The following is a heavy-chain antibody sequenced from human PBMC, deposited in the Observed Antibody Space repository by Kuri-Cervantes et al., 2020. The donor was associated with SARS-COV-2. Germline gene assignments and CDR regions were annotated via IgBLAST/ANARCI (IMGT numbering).Heavy chain of an antibody. CDR3: ARHDTSMVPRWFDY. V-gene: IGHV6-1*01. CDR2: TYYRSKWYN. J-gene: IGHJ5*01. Sequence: SQTLSLTCAISGDSVSSNSAAWNWIRQSPSRGLEWLGRTYYRSKWYNDYAVSVKSRITINPDTSKNQFSLKLRSVTPADTAIYYCARHDTSMVPRWFDYWGRGTLVTVSS. D-gene: IGHD5-18*01. CDR1: GDSVSSNSAA.